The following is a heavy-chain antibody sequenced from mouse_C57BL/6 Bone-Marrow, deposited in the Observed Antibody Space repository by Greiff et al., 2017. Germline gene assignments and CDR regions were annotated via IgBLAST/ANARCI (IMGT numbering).Heavy chain of an antibody. CDR1: GYTFTDYN. CDR3: ARDYGSSYYWYFDV. Sequence: EVHLVESGPELVKPGASVTIPCKASGYTFTDYNMDWVKQSHGKSLEWIGDINPNNGGTISNQKFQGKATLTVDKSSSTAYMELRSLTSEDTAVYYCARDYGSSYYWYFDVWGTGTTVTVSS. D-gene: IGHD1-1*01. CDR2: INPNNGGT. J-gene: IGHJ1*03. V-gene: IGHV1-18*01.